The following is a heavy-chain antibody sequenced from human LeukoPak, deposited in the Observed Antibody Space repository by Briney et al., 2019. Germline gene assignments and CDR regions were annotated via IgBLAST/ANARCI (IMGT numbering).Heavy chain of an antibody. J-gene: IGHJ3*02. CDR3: AREGTYRAFDI. Sequence: GAAVKVSFKSSVGTFRSYAISWVRQAPGQGLEWMGGIIPIFGTANYAQKFQGRVTITTDESTSTAYMELSSLRSEDTAVYYCAREGTYRAFDIWGQGTMVTVSS. CDR1: VGTFRSYA. V-gene: IGHV1-69*05. CDR2: IIPIFGTA. D-gene: IGHD3-16*02.